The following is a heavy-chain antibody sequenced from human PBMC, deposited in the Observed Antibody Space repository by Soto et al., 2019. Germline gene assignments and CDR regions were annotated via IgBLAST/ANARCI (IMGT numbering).Heavy chain of an antibody. CDR3: ARVSKIGWYFYYFDY. Sequence: SETLSLTCTVSGGSISSGGYYWSWIRQHPGKGLEWIGYIYYSGSTYYNPSLKSRVTISVDTSKNQFSLKLSSVTAADTAVYYCARVSKIGWYFYYFDYWGQGTLVTVSS. J-gene: IGHJ4*02. CDR2: IYYSGST. V-gene: IGHV4-31*03. CDR1: GGSISSGGYY. D-gene: IGHD6-19*01.